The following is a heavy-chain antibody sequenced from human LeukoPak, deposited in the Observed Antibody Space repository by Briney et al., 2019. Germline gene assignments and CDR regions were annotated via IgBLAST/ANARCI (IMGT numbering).Heavy chain of an antibody. D-gene: IGHD6-13*01. J-gene: IGHJ4*02. CDR3: ARDDSSSLDY. V-gene: IGHV1-2*02. CDR1: GYPFTNKY. Sequence: ASVKVSCKASGYPFTNKYIHWVRQAPGQGLEWMGWINPNTGGTNYAQKFQGSVTMSRDTSITTAYLELNRLTSDDTAVYYCARDDSSSLDYWGQGTLVTVSS. CDR2: INPNTGGT.